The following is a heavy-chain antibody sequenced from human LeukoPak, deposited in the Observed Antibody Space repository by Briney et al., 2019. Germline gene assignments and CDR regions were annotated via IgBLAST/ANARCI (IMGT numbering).Heavy chain of an antibody. V-gene: IGHV1-2*02. D-gene: IGHD3-22*01. CDR2: INPNSGGT. CDR1: GYTFTGYY. CDR3: ARDSPEYDSGGYYSSTIFDY. Sequence: ASVKVSCKASGYTFTGYYMHWVRQAPGQGLEWMGWINPNSGGTKYAQKFQGRVTMTRDTSISTAYMELSRLRSDDTAVYYCARDSPEYDSGGYYSSTIFDYWGQGTLVTVSS. J-gene: IGHJ4*02.